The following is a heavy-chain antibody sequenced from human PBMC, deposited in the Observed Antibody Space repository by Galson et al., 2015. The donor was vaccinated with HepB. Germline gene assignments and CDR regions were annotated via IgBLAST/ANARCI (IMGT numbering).Heavy chain of an antibody. D-gene: IGHD6-19*01. V-gene: IGHV3-30-3*01. CDR2: ISYDGSNK. CDR1: GFTFTSSD. CDR3: ARAEGIAVAGTQDY. Sequence: SLRLSCAASGFTFTSSDIHWVRQAPGKGLEWVAVISYDGSNKYYADSVKGRFTISRDNSKNTLYLQMNSLRAEDTAVYYCARAEGIAVAGTQDYWGQGTLVTVSS. J-gene: IGHJ4*02.